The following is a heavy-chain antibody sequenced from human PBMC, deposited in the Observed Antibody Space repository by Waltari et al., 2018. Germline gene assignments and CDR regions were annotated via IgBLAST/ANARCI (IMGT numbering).Heavy chain of an antibody. V-gene: IGHV3-7*01. Sequence: EVHLVESGGGLVQPGVSLRLSCAASGFTFSHFWMNWVRQSPGKGLELVAKINEDGSLKDYVDSVKGRFTISRDNARNSLYLEITSLRAEDTAVYYCARDVPYLGRGAYDFWGQGTMVTVSS. CDR2: INEDGSLK. CDR1: GFTFSHFW. J-gene: IGHJ3*01. CDR3: ARDVPYLGRGAYDF. D-gene: IGHD2-21*01.